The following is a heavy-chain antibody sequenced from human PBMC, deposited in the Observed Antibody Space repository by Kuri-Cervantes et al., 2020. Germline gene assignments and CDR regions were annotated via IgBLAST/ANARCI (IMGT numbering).Heavy chain of an antibody. D-gene: IGHD2-2*01. J-gene: IGHJ4*02. CDR2: IIPIFGTA. Sequence: SVKVSCKASGGTFRSYAISWVRQAPGQGLEWMGGIIPIFGTANYAQKFQGRVTITADKSTSTAYMELSSLRSEDTAVYYCARPHCSSTSCYYYFDYWGQGTLVTVSS. CDR3: ARPHCSSTSCYYYFDY. CDR1: GGTFRSYA. V-gene: IGHV1-69*06.